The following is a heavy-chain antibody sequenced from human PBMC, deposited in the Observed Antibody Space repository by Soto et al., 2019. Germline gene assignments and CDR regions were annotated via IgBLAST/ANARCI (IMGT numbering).Heavy chain of an antibody. CDR2: IYPGDSDT. V-gene: IGHV5-51*01. CDR1: GYSFTSYW. CDR3: VRSGSSGSMFYYYYGMDV. D-gene: IGHD6-6*01. Sequence: PGESLKISCKGSGYSFTSYWIGWVRQMPGKGLEWMGIIYPGDSDTRYSPSFQGQVTISADKSISTAYLQWSSLKASDTAMYYCVRSGSSGSMFYYYYGMDVWGQGTTVTVSS. J-gene: IGHJ6*02.